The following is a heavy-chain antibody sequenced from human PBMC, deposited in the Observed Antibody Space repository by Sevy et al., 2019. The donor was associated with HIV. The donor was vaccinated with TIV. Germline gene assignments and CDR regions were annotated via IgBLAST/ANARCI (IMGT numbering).Heavy chain of an antibody. D-gene: IGHD4-17*01. CDR2: ISSSGSRI. V-gene: IGHV3-48*03. CDR1: GFSFSNYE. Sequence: GGSLRLSCAASGFSFSNYEMNWVRQAPGKGLEWISYISSSGSRIYYADSVRGRFIIPRDNAKNSLYLQMSSLRAEDTAVYYCARDLPPSATTVAHFDFWGQGTLVTVSS. J-gene: IGHJ4*02. CDR3: ARDLPPSATTVAHFDF.